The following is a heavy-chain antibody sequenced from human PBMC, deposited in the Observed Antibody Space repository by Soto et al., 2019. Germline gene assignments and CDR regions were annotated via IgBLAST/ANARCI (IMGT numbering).Heavy chain of an antibody. Sequence: GGSLRLSCDASGFTFSKYGMHWVRQAPGQGLEWVALIWYDGNTKYYADSVKGRFTISRDNSGNTVYLQMNSLRAGDTAVYFCAREGGVSTIYGLDVCGQGTTVTVSS. D-gene: IGHD2-8*01. CDR2: IWYDGNTK. V-gene: IGHV3-33*01. CDR3: AREGGVSTIYGLDV. J-gene: IGHJ6*02. CDR1: GFTFSKYG.